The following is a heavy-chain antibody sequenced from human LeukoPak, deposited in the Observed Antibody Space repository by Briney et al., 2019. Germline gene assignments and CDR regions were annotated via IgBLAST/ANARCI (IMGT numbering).Heavy chain of an antibody. CDR2: MNPNSGNT. CDR1: GYTFTSYD. V-gene: IGHV1-8*01. D-gene: IGHD2-2*01. J-gene: IGHJ4*02. Sequence: ASVKVSCKASGYTFTSYDINWVRQATGQGLEWMGWMNPNSGNTGYAQKFQGRVTMTTDTSTSTAYMELRSLRSDDTAVYYCARAPIVVVPAAYDYWGQGTLVTVSS. CDR3: ARAPIVVVPAAYDY.